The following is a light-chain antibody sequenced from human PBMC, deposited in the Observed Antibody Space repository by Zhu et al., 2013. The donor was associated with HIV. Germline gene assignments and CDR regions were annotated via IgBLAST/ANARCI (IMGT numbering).Light chain of an antibody. CDR3: LQDYNYPPT. CDR1: QDIASD. CDR2: GAS. V-gene: IGKV1-6*01. J-gene: IGKJ1*01. Sequence: AIQLTQSPSPLSASVGDRVTITCRASQDIASDLAWYQQKSGRAPELLIYGASTLQSGVPSRFSGSGSGTVFTLTISSLQPEDFASYYCLQDYNYPPTFGPGTKVEIK.